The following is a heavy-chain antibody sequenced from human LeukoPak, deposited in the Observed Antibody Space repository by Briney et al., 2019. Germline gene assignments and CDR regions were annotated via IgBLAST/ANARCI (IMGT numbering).Heavy chain of an antibody. CDR1: GYTFTGDW. V-gene: IGHV5-51*01. CDR2: IYPGDSDT. CDR3: ARSVGTAERFGDV. Sequence: GESLKISCKASGYTFTGDWIGWVRQMPGKGLEWMGIIYPGDSDTRYSPSFQGQVTISADKSISTAYLQWSSLKASDTAMYYCARSVGTAERFGDVWGQGTTVTVSS. D-gene: IGHD3-10*01. J-gene: IGHJ6*02.